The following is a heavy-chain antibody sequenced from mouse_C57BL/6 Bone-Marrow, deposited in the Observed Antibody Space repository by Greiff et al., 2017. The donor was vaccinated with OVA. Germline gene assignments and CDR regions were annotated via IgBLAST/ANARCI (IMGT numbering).Heavy chain of an antibody. CDR3: ASGLGYYAMDY. J-gene: IGHJ4*01. V-gene: IGHV1-61*01. CDR2: IYPSDSET. CDR1: GYTFTSYW. Sequence: QVQLQQPGAELVRPGSSVKLSCKASGYTFTSYWMDWVKQRPGQGLEWIGNIYPSDSETHYNQKLKDKATLNVDKSSSTAYMHLSSLTSEDSSVYYCASGLGYYAMDYWGQGTSVTVSS. D-gene: IGHD3-3*01.